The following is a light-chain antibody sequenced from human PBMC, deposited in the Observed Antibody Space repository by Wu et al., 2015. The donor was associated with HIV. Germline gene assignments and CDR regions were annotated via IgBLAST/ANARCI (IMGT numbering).Light chain of an antibody. Sequence: DIQMTQSLSSLSASVGDRVTITCRASQNIDRFLNWYQHKPGKAPKLLIYATSSLQGGVPSRFSGSGSETDFTLTIHSLQPEDFATYYCQQSYSTPWTFGPGTKV. J-gene: IGKJ1*01. CDR1: QNIDRF. CDR3: QQSYSTPWT. CDR2: ATS. V-gene: IGKV1-39*01.